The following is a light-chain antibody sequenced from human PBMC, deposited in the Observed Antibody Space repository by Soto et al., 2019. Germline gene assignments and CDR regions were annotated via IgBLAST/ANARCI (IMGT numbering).Light chain of an antibody. Sequence: QSALTQPRSVSGSPGQSVTISCTGTSSDVGGYNYVSWYQQHPGKAPKLMIYDVSKRPSGVPDRFSGSNSGNTASLTISGLQAEYEADYYCCSYAGSYTWVFGGGTKLTVL. CDR2: DVS. V-gene: IGLV2-11*01. J-gene: IGLJ3*02. CDR3: CSYAGSYTWV. CDR1: SSDVGGYNY.